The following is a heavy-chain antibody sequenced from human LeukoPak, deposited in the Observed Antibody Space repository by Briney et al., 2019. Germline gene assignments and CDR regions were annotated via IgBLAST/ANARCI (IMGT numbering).Heavy chain of an antibody. CDR3: ARGQNRGKRRFDP. CDR2: INHSGST. J-gene: IGHJ5*02. V-gene: IGHV4-34*01. Sequence: SETLSLTCAVYGGSFSGYYWSWIRQPPGKGLEWTGEINHSGSTNYNPSLKSRVTISVDTSKDQFSLKLSSVTAADTAVYYCARGQNRGKRRFDPWGQGTLVTVSS. CDR1: GGSFSGYY. D-gene: IGHD1-14*01.